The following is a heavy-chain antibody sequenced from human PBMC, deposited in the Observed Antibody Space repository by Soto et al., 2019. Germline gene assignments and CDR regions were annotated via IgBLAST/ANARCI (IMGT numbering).Heavy chain of an antibody. D-gene: IGHD2-15*01. CDR2: INPISGGT. Sequence: GASVKVSCKTSGYTFTGHHIHWVRQAPGQGLEWMGWINPISGGTKYREKFQGRVSITRGKSSSTAYMELSSLTSDDSAVYYCAKDGRHCSGGSCPQGHWGQGTLVTVSS. J-gene: IGHJ4*02. V-gene: IGHV1-2*02. CDR1: GYTFTGHH. CDR3: AKDGRHCSGGSCPQGH.